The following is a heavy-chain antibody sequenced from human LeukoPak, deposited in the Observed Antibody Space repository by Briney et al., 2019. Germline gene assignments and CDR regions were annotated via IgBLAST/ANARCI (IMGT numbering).Heavy chain of an antibody. J-gene: IGHJ4*02. Sequence: PGGSLRLSCAASGFKFRSSDMFWVRQLPGKGLEWVSKIGTDGDRYYAASVKGRFTISRDNVKTSLNLQMNSLRVGDTAAYYCARSRNSQYISALDYWGQGILVTVSS. V-gene: IGHV3-13*01. CDR3: ARSRNSQYISALDY. CDR1: GFKFRSSD. CDR2: IGTDGDR. D-gene: IGHD1-1*01.